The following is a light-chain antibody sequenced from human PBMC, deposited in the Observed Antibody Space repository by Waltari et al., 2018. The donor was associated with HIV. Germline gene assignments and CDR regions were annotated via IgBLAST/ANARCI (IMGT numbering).Light chain of an antibody. CDR1: QSISVW. CDR2: EAS. V-gene: IGKV1-5*03. Sequence: DIQMTQSPSTLSASIGDRVTITCRASQSISVWLAWYHQKQGKAPKLRIYEASNVESGVPSRFSGTGSGTEFTLTISSLQPDDSATFYCQQYDTFPWTFGQGTKVGIK. CDR3: QQYDTFPWT. J-gene: IGKJ1*01.